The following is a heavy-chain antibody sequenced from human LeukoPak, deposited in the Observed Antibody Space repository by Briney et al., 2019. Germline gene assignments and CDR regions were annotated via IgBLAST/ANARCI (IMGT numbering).Heavy chain of an antibody. J-gene: IGHJ5*02. CDR2: IYYSGST. V-gene: IGHV4-59*01. CDR1: GGAISSYY. Sequence: SETLSLTCTVSGGAISSYYWSWIRQPPGKGLEWIGYIYYSGSTNYNPSLKSRVTISVDTSKNQFSLKLSSATAADTAVYYCARSQWGADWFDPWGQGTLVTVSS. D-gene: IGHD1-26*01. CDR3: ARSQWGADWFDP.